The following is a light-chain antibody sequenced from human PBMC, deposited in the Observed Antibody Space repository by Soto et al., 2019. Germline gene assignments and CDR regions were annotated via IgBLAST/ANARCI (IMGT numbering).Light chain of an antibody. V-gene: IGKV1-27*01. CDR3: QKCNSAPFS. J-gene: IGKJ3*01. CDR2: AAS. Sequence: DTQMTQSPSSLSASVGERVTITCRASQGIYNYLAWYQQKPGKVPKILIYAASSLVSGGPSRFSGSGSGTDFTLTISSLQPEDVATYYCQKCNSAPFSFGPGTKVDIK. CDR1: QGIYNY.